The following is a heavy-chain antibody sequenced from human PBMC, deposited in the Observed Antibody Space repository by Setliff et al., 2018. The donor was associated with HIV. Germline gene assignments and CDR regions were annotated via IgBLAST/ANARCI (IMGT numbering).Heavy chain of an antibody. V-gene: IGHV4-61*01. CDR2: IYYSGIT. CDR1: GGSVGSGSYY. Sequence: LSLTCTVSGGSVGSGSYYWSWIRQSPGKGLEWIGYIYYSGITTYDPSLKSRVTISIDTSKNQFSLRLHSVTAADTAVYYCARDPPGYGDSNDYWGQGTLVTVS. CDR3: ARDPPGYGDSNDY. J-gene: IGHJ4*02. D-gene: IGHD4-17*01.